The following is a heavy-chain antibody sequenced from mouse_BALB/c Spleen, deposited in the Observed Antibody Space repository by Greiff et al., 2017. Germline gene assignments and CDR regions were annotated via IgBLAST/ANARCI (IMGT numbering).Heavy chain of an antibody. CDR1: GFTFSSFG. CDR2: ISSGSSTI. J-gene: IGHJ1*01. Sequence: EVKLQESGGGLVQPGGSRKLSCAASGFTFSSFGMHWVRQAPEKGLEWVAYISSGSSTIYYADTVKGRFTISRDNPKNTLFLQMTSLRSEDTAMYYCARGYYRYEWYFDVWGAGTTVTVSS. V-gene: IGHV5-17*02. CDR3: ARGYYRYEWYFDV. D-gene: IGHD2-14*01.